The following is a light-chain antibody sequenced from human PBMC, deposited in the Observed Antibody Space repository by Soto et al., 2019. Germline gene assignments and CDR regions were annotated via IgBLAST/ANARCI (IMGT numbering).Light chain of an antibody. CDR2: LGS. CDR3: MQSTQLPPT. Sequence: VTPGEPASISCRSSQILLHSNGYNYLDWYLQKPGQSPQLLIYLGSNRASGVPDRFSGSGSGTDFTLKISRVEAEDVGVYYCMQSTQLPPTFGQGTRLEIK. V-gene: IGKV2-28*01. CDR1: QILLHSNGYNY. J-gene: IGKJ5*01.